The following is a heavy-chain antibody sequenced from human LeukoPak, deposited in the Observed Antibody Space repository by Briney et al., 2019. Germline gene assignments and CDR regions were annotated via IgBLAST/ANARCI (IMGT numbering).Heavy chain of an antibody. D-gene: IGHD2-15*01. Sequence: SVKVSCKASGGTFSSYAISWVRQAPGQGLEWMGGIIPIFGTANYAQKFQGRVTITADKSTSTAYMELSSLRSEDTAVYYCARCGVADYYFDYWGQGTLVTVSS. V-gene: IGHV1-69*06. J-gene: IGHJ4*02. CDR1: GGTFSSYA. CDR3: ARCGVADYYFDY. CDR2: IIPIFGTA.